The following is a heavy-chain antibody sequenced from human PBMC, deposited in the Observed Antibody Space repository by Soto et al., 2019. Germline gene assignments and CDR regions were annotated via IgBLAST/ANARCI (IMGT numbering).Heavy chain of an antibody. CDR2: ISYDGSNK. CDR3: AKVKGRNYDILTGYSDY. CDR1: GFTFSSYG. V-gene: IGHV3-30*18. D-gene: IGHD3-9*01. J-gene: IGHJ4*02. Sequence: GGSLRLSCAASGFTFSSYGMHWVRQAPGKGLEWVAVISYDGSNKYYADSVKGRFTISRDNSKNTLYLQMNSLRAEDTAVYYCAKVKGRNYDILTGYSDYWGQGTLVTVSS.